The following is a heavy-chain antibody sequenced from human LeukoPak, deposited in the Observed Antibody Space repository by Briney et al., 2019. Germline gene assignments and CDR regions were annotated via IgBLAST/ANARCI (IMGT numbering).Heavy chain of an antibody. D-gene: IGHD6-25*01. CDR2: INQGGSEK. Sequence: GRSLRLSCAASGFTFGSYYMTWARQAPGKGLEWVANINQGGSEKNYVDSVKGRFTISRDNAKNSLYLQMNSLSSEDTAVYYCARAGVYGSGRYWFDYWGQGILVTVAS. CDR1: GFTFGSYY. CDR3: ARAGVYGSGRYWFDY. V-gene: IGHV3-7*03. J-gene: IGHJ4*02.